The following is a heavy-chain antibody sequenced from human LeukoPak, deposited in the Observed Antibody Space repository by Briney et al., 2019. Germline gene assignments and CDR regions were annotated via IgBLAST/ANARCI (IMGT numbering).Heavy chain of an antibody. CDR3: ARGPEPIVVLPYAFDI. J-gene: IGHJ3*02. CDR1: GFTFSSYA. V-gene: IGHV3-30*01. CDR2: ISYDGSNK. D-gene: IGHD3-22*01. Sequence: GGSLRLSCAASGFTFSSYAMHWVRQAPGKGLEWVAVISYDGSNKYYADSVKGRFTISRDNSTTTLYLQINSLRAEDTAVYYCARGPEPIVVLPYAFDIWGQGTMVTASS.